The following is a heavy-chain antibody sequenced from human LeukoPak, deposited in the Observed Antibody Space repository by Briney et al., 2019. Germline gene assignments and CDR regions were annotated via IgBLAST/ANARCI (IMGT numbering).Heavy chain of an antibody. CDR3: ARRDSSSSPLDY. V-gene: IGHV5-51*01. Sequence: GGSLKISCKGSGYRFTSYWIVWVRQMPGRGLEWMGIIFPGDSDTKYSPSFQGQVTISADRSVATAYLQWTSLKTSDTAKYYCARRDSSSSPLDYWGQGTLVTVSS. J-gene: IGHJ4*02. CDR2: IFPGDSDT. D-gene: IGHD6-6*01. CDR1: GYRFTSYW.